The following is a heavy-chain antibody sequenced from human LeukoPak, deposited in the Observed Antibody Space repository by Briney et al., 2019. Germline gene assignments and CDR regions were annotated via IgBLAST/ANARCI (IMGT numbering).Heavy chain of an antibody. CDR1: GYTFTSYG. V-gene: IGHV1-18*01. D-gene: IGHD3-10*01. Sequence: ASVKVSCKASGYTFTSYGISWVRQAPGQGLEWMGWISAYNGNTNYAQKLQGRVTMTTDTPTSTAYMELRSLRSDDTAVYYCALAAMLRGVAYYYGMDVWGQGTTVTVSS. CDR2: ISAYNGNT. CDR3: ALAAMLRGVAYYYGMDV. J-gene: IGHJ6*02.